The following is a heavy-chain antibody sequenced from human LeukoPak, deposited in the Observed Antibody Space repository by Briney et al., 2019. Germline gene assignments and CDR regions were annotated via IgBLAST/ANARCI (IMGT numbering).Heavy chain of an antibody. CDR1: GFTFSSYA. CDR3: AKGLRMVRGVFDY. Sequence: GGSLSLSCAASGFTFSSYAMSWVRQAPGKGLEWVSAISGSGGSTYYADSVKGRFTISRDNSKNTLYLQMNSLRAEDTAVYYCAKGLRMVRGVFDYWGQGTLVTVSS. V-gene: IGHV3-23*01. CDR2: ISGSGGST. J-gene: IGHJ4*02. D-gene: IGHD3-10*01.